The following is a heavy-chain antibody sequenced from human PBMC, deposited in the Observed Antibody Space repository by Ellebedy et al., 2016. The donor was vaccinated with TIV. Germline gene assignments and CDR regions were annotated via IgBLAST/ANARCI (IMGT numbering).Heavy chain of an antibody. V-gene: IGHV6-1*01. CDR2: TYYRSKWYN. CDR1: GDSVSSNSAA. D-gene: IGHD3-10*01. J-gene: IGHJ4*02. Sequence: SQTLSLTXAISGDSVSSNSAAWNWIRQSPSRGLEWLGRTYYRSKWYNDYAVSVKSRITINPDTSKNQFSLQLNSVTPEDTAVYYCARDPSLYGSGGMQAALVDWGQGTLVTVSS. CDR3: ARDPSLYGSGGMQAALVD.